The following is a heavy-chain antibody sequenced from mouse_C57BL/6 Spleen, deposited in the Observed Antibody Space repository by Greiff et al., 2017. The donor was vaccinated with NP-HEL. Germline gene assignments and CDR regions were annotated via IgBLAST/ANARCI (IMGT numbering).Heavy chain of an antibody. CDR1: GYSITSDY. V-gene: IGHV3-8*01. CDR3: ARLIYDGYYGIVWYFDV. Sequence: EVQLQESGPGLAKPSQTLSLTCSVTGYSITSDYWNWIRKFPGNKLEYMGYISYSGSTYYNPSLKSRISITRDTSKNQYYLQLNSVTTEDTATYYCARLIYDGYYGIVWYFDVWGTGTTVTVSS. D-gene: IGHD2-3*01. CDR2: ISYSGST. J-gene: IGHJ1*03.